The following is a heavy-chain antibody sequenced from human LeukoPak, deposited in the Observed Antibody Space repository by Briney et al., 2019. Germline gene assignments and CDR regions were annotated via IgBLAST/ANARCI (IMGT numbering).Heavy chain of an antibody. V-gene: IGHV4-59*13. CDR2: INYSGST. CDR1: GGSISSYY. CDR3: ARADKYYDLLTGFYGPLGAFDI. J-gene: IGHJ3*02. Sequence: SETLSLTCTVSGGSISSYYWSWIRLPPGKGLEWIGYINYSGSTNYNPSLKSRVTISVDTSKNQFSLKLSSVTATDTAVYYCARADKYYDLLTGFYGPLGAFDIWGQGTMVTVSS. D-gene: IGHD3-9*01.